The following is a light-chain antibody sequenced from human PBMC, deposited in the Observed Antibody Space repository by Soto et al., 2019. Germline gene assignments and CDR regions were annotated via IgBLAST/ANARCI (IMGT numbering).Light chain of an antibody. CDR1: SSDVGTYNF. Sequence: QSVLTQPASVSGSPGQSITISCTGASSDVGTYNFVSGHQQHPGKAPKLMIYNVYDRPSGISYRFSGSKSGNTASLTISGLQGEDEADYYCSAYTVSRTYVFGTGTRSPS. CDR3: SAYTVSRTYV. J-gene: IGLJ1*01. CDR2: NVY. V-gene: IGLV2-14*03.